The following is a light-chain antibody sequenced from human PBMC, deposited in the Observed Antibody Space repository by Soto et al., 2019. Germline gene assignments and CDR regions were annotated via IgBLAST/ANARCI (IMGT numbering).Light chain of an antibody. CDR1: QSINSD. J-gene: IGKJ1*01. CDR3: QHYGGMWT. CDR2: GAS. V-gene: IGKV3D-15*01. Sequence: EIVMTQSPATLSVSPGETTRLSCSSSQSINSDVAWYQQKVGHTPSLLIHGASTRATGIAARLSGSGSGTEFTLTISSVQPDDFATYCCQHYGGMWTFGQGTKVDIK.